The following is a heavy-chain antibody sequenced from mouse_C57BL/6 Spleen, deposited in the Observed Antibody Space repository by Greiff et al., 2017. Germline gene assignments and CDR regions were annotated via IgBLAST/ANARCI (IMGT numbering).Heavy chain of an antibody. J-gene: IGHJ4*01. CDR2: INPYNGDT. CDR1: GYSFTGYF. Sequence: VQLKESGPELVKPGDSVKISCKASGYSFTGYFMNWVMQSHGKSLEWIGRINPYNGDTFYNQKFKGKATLTVDKSSSTAHMELRSRTSEVSAFYYCARRSDSAMDYWGQGTSVTVSS. CDR3: ARRSDSAMDY. V-gene: IGHV1-20*01.